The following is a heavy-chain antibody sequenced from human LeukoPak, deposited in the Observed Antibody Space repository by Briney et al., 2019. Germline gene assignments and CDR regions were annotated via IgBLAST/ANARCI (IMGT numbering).Heavy chain of an antibody. J-gene: IGHJ3*02. V-gene: IGHV3-48*01. CDR3: TRRTAFDI. CDR1: GFSFSSYS. Sequence: GGSLRLSCEASGFSFSSYSMNWVRQAPGKGLEWVSYITGSSSRTHYADSVKGRFTISRDNAKKSLYLQMNNLRAEDTAVYYCTRRTAFDIWGQGTMVTVSS. CDR2: ITGSSSRT.